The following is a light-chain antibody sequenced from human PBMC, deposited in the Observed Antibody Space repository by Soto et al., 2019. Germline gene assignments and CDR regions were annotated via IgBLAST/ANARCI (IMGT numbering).Light chain of an antibody. CDR3: AAWDDSLSGYV. CDR2: RNS. J-gene: IGLJ1*01. Sequence: QSVLTQPPSASGTPGQKVTISCSGSSSNIESNYVYWYQHLPGTAPKLLIYRNSQRPSGVPDRFSGSKSGTSASLAISGLRSEDEADYYCAAWDDSLSGYVFGTGTKPTVL. CDR1: SSNIESNY. V-gene: IGLV1-47*01.